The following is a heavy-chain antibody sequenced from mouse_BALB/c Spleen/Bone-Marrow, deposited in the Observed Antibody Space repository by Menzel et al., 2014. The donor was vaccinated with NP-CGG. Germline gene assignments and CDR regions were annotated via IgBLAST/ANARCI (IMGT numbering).Heavy chain of an antibody. J-gene: IGHJ3*01. Sequence: EVKLVESGGGLVQPGGSLKLSCAASGFTFSNYGMSWVRRTPDKRLEFVATINTNGGEIYYPDSVKGRFTISRDNAKNTLYLQMRSLESEDTAMYYCARGDDYVSWFAYWGQGTLVTVSA. D-gene: IGHD2-4*01. V-gene: IGHV5-6-3*01. CDR2: INTNGGEI. CDR1: GFTFSNYG. CDR3: ARGDDYVSWFAY.